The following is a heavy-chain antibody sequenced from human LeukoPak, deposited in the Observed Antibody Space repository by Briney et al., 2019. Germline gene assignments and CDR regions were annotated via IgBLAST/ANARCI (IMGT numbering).Heavy chain of an antibody. J-gene: IGHJ4*02. Sequence: GASVKVSCKASGGTFSSYAISWVRLAPGQGLEWMGRIIPILGIANYAQKFQGRVTITADKSTSTAYMELSSLRSEDTAVYYCARAEGYYGSGTFDYWGQGTLVTVSS. CDR1: GGTFSSYA. CDR3: ARAEGYYGSGTFDY. D-gene: IGHD3-10*01. CDR2: IIPILGIA. V-gene: IGHV1-69*04.